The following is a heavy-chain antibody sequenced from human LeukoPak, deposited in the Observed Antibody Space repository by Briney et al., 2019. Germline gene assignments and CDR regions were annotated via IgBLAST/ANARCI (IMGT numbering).Heavy chain of an antibody. CDR2: INDDEAST. CDR1: GFSFSSSW. D-gene: IGHD1-26*01. V-gene: IGHV3-74*01. Sequence: GGSLRLSCAASGFSFSSSWMHWVRQVPGKGLEWVSRINDDEASTTYAESVKGRFTISRDNAKDTLFLQMNSLRAEDTAVYYCATTGSGSYYDYWGQGTLVTVSS. J-gene: IGHJ4*02. CDR3: ATTGSGSYYDY.